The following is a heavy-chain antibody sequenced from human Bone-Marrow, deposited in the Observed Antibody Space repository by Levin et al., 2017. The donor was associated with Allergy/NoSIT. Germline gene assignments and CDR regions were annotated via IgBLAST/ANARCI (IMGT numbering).Heavy chain of an antibody. Sequence: LSLTCAASGFMFSKYSMNWVRQAPGKGLEWVSYIGISSTTIYYADSVKGRFTISRDNAKNSLYLQMNSLKDEDTAVYYCASSGRGYSYGYVTSDAFDIWGQGTMVTVSS. D-gene: IGHD5-18*01. CDR3: ASSGRGYSYGYVTSDAFDI. V-gene: IGHV3-48*02. CDR1: GFMFSKYS. J-gene: IGHJ3*02. CDR2: IGISSTTI.